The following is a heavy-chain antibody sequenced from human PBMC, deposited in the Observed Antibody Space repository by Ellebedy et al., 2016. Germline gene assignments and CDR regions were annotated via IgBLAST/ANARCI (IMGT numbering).Heavy chain of an antibody. Sequence: GGSLRLSCAASGFTFSSYGMHWVRQAPGKGLEWVAVISYDGSNKYYADSVKGRFTISRDNSKNTLYLQMNSLRAEDTAVYYCASGSNYHFDYWGQGTLVTVSS. D-gene: IGHD4-11*01. CDR1: GFTFSSYG. CDR3: ASGSNYHFDY. V-gene: IGHV3-30*03. J-gene: IGHJ4*02. CDR2: ISYDGSNK.